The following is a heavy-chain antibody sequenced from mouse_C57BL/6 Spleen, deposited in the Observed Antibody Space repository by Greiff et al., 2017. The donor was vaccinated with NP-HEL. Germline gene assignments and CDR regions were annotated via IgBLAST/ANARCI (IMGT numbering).Heavy chain of an antibody. V-gene: IGHV1-76*01. CDR3: ARSSYSRGYFDV. J-gene: IGHJ1*03. CDR1: GYTFTDYY. CDR2: IYPGSGNT. Sequence: QVQLQQSGAELVRPGASVKLSCKASGYTFTDYYINWVKQRPGQGLEWIARIYPGSGNTYYNEKFKGKATLTAEKSSSTAYMQLSSLTSEDSAVYFCARSSYSRGYFDVWGTGTTVTVSS.